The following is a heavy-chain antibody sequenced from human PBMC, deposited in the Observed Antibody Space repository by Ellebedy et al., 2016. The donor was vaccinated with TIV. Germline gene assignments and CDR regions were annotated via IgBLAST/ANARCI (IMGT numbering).Heavy chain of an antibody. V-gene: IGHV3-23*01. CDR3: AKPYGGYGIGGGSWFDP. Sequence: PGGSLRLSCEASGFTFSSYAMTWVRQAPGKGLEWVSSITPSGGGTYYADSVKGRFTIYRDNSKNTLYLSMSSLRAEDTAVYYCAKPYGGYGIGGGSWFDPWGQGTLVTVSS. D-gene: IGHD5-12*01. CDR2: ITPSGGGT. CDR1: GFTFSSYA. J-gene: IGHJ5*02.